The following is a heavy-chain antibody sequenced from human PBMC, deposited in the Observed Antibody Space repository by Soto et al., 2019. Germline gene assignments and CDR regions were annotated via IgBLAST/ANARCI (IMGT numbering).Heavy chain of an antibody. CDR1: GFTFDDYG. D-gene: IGHD4-4*01. J-gene: IGHJ4*02. CDR3: AKDLYDSNFNFDY. Sequence: GGSLRLSCAASGFTFDDYGMSWVRQAPGKGLEWVSGINGNGGSTGYADSARGRFTISRDNSKNTLYLQMNSLRAEDTAVYYCAKDLYDSNFNFDYWGQGTLVTVSS. CDR2: INGNGGST. V-gene: IGHV3-20*04.